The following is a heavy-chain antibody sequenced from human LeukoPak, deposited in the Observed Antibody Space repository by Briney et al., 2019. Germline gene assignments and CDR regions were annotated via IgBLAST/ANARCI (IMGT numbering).Heavy chain of an antibody. Sequence: PGGSLRLSCAASGFTFTTYSLNWVRQAPGKGLEWLSFISSTGNFIYYEDSVKGRFTISRDNAKNTLYLQMSSLRAEDTGVYYCARERTDSYQLLYGLDYWGQGTLVTVSS. D-gene: IGHD2-2*02. CDR1: GFTFTTYS. CDR2: ISSTGNFI. CDR3: ARERTDSYQLLYGLDY. V-gene: IGHV3-21*01. J-gene: IGHJ4*02.